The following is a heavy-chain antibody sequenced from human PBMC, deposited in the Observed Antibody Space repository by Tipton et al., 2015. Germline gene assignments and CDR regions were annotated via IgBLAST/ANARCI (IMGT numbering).Heavy chain of an antibody. CDR3: ADPLYCSGGGCYPSGY. CDR1: GGSVSSSSYY. Sequence: LRLSCAVSGGSVSSSSYYWGWIRQPPGKGLEWIGTIYYTGSTSYNPSLKSRVTISVDTSKNQFSLKLSSVTAADTAVYYCADPLYCSGGGCYPSGYWGQGTLVTVSS. J-gene: IGHJ4*02. D-gene: IGHD2-15*01. V-gene: IGHV4-39*01. CDR2: IYYTGST.